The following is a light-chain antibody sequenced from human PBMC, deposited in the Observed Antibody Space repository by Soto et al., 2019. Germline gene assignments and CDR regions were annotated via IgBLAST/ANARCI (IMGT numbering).Light chain of an antibody. J-gene: IGKJ5*01. CDR1: QSVNNY. CDR3: QQRSNWPRT. V-gene: IGKV3-11*01. CDR2: DAS. Sequence: EIVLTQSPATLSLSPGESATLSCRASQSVNNYLAWYKQKPGQAPRLLIYDASNRATGIPARFSGSGSGTDFTLTISSLEPEDFVVYYCQQRSNWPRTFGQGTRLDI.